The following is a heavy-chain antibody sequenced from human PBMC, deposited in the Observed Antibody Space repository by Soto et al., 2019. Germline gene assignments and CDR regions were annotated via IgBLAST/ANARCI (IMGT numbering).Heavy chain of an antibody. CDR2: ISYDGSNK. V-gene: IGHV3-30*18. CDR1: GFTFSSYG. J-gene: IGHJ4*02. D-gene: IGHD3-22*01. Sequence: GGSLRLSCAASGFTFSSYGMHWVRQAPGKGLEWVAVISYDGSNKYYADSVKGRFTISRDNSKNTLYLQMNSLRAEDTAVYYCAKADDSSGYYLFRRLDYWGQGTLVTVSS. CDR3: AKADDSSGYYLFRRLDY.